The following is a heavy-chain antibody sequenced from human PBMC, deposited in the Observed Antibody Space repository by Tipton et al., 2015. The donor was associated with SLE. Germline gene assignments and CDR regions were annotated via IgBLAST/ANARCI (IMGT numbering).Heavy chain of an antibody. J-gene: IGHJ6*02. V-gene: IGHV3-7*01. Sequence: GSLRLSCAASGFTFSSYWMSWVRQAPGKGLEWVANIKQDGSEKYYVDSVKGRFTISRDNSKNTLYLQMNSLRAEDTAVYYCAKEIRITMVQGYGMDVWGQGTTVTVSS. CDR1: GFTFSSYW. D-gene: IGHD3-10*01. CDR2: IKQDGSEK. CDR3: AKEIRITMVQGYGMDV.